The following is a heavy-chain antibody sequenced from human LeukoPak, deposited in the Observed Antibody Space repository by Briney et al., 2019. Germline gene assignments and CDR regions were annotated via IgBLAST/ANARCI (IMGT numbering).Heavy chain of an antibody. J-gene: IGHJ4*02. D-gene: IGHD6-13*01. V-gene: IGHV4-4*07. CDR1: GGSISSYY. CDR2: IYTSGST. Sequence: PSETLSLTCTVSGGSISSYYWSWIRQPAGKGLEWIGRIYTSGSTNYNPSLKSRVTMSVDTSKNQFSLKLSSVTAADTAVYYCAREGDSSSWSTDFDYWGQGTLVTVSS. CDR3: AREGDSSSWSTDFDY.